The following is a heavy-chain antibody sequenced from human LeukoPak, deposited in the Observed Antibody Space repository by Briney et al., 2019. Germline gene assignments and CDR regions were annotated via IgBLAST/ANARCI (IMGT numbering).Heavy chain of an antibody. CDR3: ARASGSGSYYGVDY. D-gene: IGHD1-26*01. CDR1: GFTFGNFA. CDR2: ISSSSSYI. J-gene: IGHJ4*02. V-gene: IGHV3-21*01. Sequence: PGGSLRLSCAASGFTFGNFAMSWVRQAPGKALEWVSSISSSSSYIYYADSVKGRFTISRDNAKNSLYLQMNSLRAEDTAVYYCARASGSGSYYGVDYWGQGTLVTVSS.